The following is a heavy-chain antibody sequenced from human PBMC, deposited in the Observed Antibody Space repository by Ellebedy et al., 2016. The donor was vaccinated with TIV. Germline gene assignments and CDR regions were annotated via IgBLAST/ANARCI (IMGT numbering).Heavy chain of an antibody. V-gene: IGHV4-59*01. Sequence: SETLSLTXTVSGGSISSYYWSWIRQPPGKGLEWIGYIYYSGSTNYNPSLKSRVTISVDTSKNQFSLKLSSVTAVDTAVYYCARGSGIAAAGPLSNDYWGQGTLVTVSS. D-gene: IGHD6-13*01. J-gene: IGHJ4*02. CDR1: GGSISSYY. CDR3: ARGSGIAAAGPLSNDY. CDR2: IYYSGST.